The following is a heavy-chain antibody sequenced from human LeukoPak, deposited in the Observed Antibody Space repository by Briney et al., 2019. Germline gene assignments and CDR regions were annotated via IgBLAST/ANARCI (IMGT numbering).Heavy chain of an antibody. Sequence: PGGSLRLSCAASGFTFSSYWMHWVRQAPGKGLGWVAVISYDGSNKYYADSVKGRFTISRDNSKNTLYLQMNSLRAEDTAVYYCAKDDYYDTSGYRGWGQGTLVTVSS. CDR2: ISYDGSNK. CDR1: GFTFSSYW. V-gene: IGHV3-30*18. D-gene: IGHD3-22*01. CDR3: AKDDYYDTSGYRG. J-gene: IGHJ4*02.